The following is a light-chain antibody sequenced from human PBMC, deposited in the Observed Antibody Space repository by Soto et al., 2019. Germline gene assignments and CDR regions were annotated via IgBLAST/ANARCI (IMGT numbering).Light chain of an antibody. V-gene: IGKV1-12*01. Sequence: DIQMTQSPSSVSASVGDRVTITCRASQGISRWLAWYQQKPGKAPKLLIYVASSLQSGVPSRFSGSESGTEFTPTITTLQPEDFVHYYCQQANSFPLTFGGGTKVEIK. CDR2: VAS. CDR1: QGISRW. CDR3: QQANSFPLT. J-gene: IGKJ4*01.